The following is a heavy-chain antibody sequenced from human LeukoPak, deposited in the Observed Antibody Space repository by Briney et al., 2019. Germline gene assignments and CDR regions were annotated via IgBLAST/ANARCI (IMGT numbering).Heavy chain of an antibody. Sequence: GASVKVSCKASGYTFTSYGISWVRQAPGQGLEWMGWISAYNGNTNYAQKLQGRVTMTTDTSTSTAYMELRSLRSDDTAVYYCARALRQRHYDILTAGWFDPWGQGTLVTVSS. J-gene: IGHJ5*02. V-gene: IGHV1-18*01. CDR3: ARALRQRHYDILTAGWFDP. D-gene: IGHD3-9*01. CDR1: GYTFTSYG. CDR2: ISAYNGNT.